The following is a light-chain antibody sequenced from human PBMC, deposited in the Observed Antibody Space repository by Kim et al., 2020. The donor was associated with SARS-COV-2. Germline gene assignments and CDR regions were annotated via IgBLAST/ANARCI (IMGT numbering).Light chain of an antibody. CDR1: QGVGYS. CDR2: GAS. J-gene: IGKJ2*01. V-gene: IGKV3-11*01. Sequence: LARGEKATLSCRASQGVGYSFALYQQKPGQAPRLLIYGASSTVIGLPARVSGSGSGTDFTLPLSSLEPGDFAVYYCQQRGSWPARTCGQGTELE. CDR3: QQRGSWPART.